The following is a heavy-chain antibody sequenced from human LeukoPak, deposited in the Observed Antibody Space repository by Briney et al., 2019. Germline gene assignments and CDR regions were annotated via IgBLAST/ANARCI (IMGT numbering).Heavy chain of an antibody. V-gene: IGHV3-48*01. J-gene: IGHJ6*03. D-gene: IGHD3-16*01. CDR3: ARRSEFGVLYYMDI. Sequence: GGSLRLSCVASGFTFSSYSMNWVRQAPGKGLEWVSYISGSSGTIYYADPVKGRFTISRDNAKNSLYLQMNSLRAEDTAVYYCARRSEFGVLYYMDIWGKGTTVTVSS. CDR1: GFTFSSYS. CDR2: ISGSSGTI.